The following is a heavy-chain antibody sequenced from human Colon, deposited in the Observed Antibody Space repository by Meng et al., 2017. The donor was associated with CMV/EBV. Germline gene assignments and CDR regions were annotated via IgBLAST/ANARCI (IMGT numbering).Heavy chain of an antibody. CDR1: GASVNSDYNY. V-gene: IGHV4-61*01. D-gene: IGHD3-16*01. CDR2: VYYSGST. J-gene: IGHJ4*02. CDR3: TRGNTALWDNDH. Sequence: SQTLSLTCGVSGASVNSDYNYWSWIRQPPGKGLEFIGYVYYSGSTNYNPFFKGRVTISIDTSKNQFSLKLTSVTAADTAVYYCTRGNTALWDNDHWGQGTLVTVSS.